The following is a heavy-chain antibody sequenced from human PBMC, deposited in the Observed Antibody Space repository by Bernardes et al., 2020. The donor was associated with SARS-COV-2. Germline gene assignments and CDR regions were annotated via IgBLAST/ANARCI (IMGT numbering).Heavy chain of an antibody. D-gene: IGHD2-15*01. CDR2: ISYDGSNK. CDR1: GVTFSSHA. CDR3: AREYCSGGRCYHDY. J-gene: IGHJ4*02. V-gene: IGHV3-30*01. Sequence: GGSLRLSCAASGVTFSSHAMHWVRQAPGKGLEWVAVISYDGSNKYYADSVKGRFTISRDNSKNILYVQMNSLRAEDTAVYYCAREYCSGGRCYHDYWGQGTLVTVSS.